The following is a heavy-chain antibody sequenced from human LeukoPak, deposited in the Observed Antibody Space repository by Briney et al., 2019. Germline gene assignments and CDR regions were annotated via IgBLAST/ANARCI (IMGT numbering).Heavy chain of an antibody. CDR2: IYYSGST. V-gene: IGHV4-39*01. CDR3: ARLVQEDVVVVVAAYGNWFDP. D-gene: IGHD2-15*01. J-gene: IGHJ5*02. CDR1: GGSISSSSYY. Sequence: PSETLSLTCTVSGGSISSSSYYWGWIRQPPGKGLEWIGSIYYSGSTYYNPSLKSRVTISVDTSKNQFSLKLRSVTAADTAMYYCARLVQEDVVVVVAAYGNWFDPWGQGTLVTVSS.